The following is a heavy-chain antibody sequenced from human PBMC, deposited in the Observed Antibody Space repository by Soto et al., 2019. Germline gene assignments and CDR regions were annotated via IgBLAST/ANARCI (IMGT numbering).Heavy chain of an antibody. J-gene: IGHJ5*02. V-gene: IGHV1-8*01. D-gene: IGHD5-18*01. CDR2: MNPGSGDT. CDR3: ARMASFGSLNWFDP. CDR1: GYTFTNND. Sequence: AASMKVCCKASGYTFTNNDVTWVRQATGQGLEWMGWMNPGSGDTGYAQKFQGRVTMTRNISIATAYMELSSLRSEDTAIYYCARMASFGSLNWFDPWGQGTLVTVSS.